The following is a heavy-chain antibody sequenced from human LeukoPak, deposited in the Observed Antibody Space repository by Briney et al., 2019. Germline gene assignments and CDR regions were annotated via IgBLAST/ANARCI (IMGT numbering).Heavy chain of an antibody. D-gene: IGHD5-18*01. CDR2: ISSSSSYI. CDR1: GFTFSSYS. V-gene: IGHV3-21*01. J-gene: IGHJ4*02. CDR3: TTDAGDTAMVNQLGY. Sequence: GGSLRLSCAASGFTFSSYSMNWVRQAPVKGLEWVPSISSSSSYIYYADSVKGRFTISRDNAKNSLYLQMNSLRAEDTAVYYCTTDAGDTAMVNQLGYWGQGTLVTVSS.